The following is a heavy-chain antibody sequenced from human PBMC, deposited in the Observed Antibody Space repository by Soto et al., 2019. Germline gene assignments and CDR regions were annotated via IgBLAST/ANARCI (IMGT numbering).Heavy chain of an antibody. CDR2: INAGSGNT. CDR3: ARGEGYCSGGVCYRWFDP. V-gene: IGHV1-3*01. D-gene: IGHD2-15*01. CDR1: GYTFTKYA. J-gene: IGHJ5*02. Sequence: ASVKVSCKASGYTFTKYAIHWVRQAPGQGLEWMGWINAGSGNTKYSQKFQGRVTATRDTSATTVYMELSSLRFEDTAVYYCARGEGYCSGGVCYRWFDPWGQGSLVTVSS.